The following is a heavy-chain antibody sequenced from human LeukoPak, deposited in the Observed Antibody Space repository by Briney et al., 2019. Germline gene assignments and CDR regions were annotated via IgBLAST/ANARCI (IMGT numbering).Heavy chain of an antibody. CDR2: LYYSGST. V-gene: IGHV4-39*02. CDR3: ARAKGYCSSTSCFYYFDY. CDR1: GGSISSSSYY. Sequence: SETLSLTCTVSGGSISSSSYYWGWIRQPPGKGLEWIGSLYYSGSTYYHPSLKSRVTISVDASKNQFSLKLTSVTAADTAVYYCARAKGYCSSTSCFYYFDYWGQGTLVTVSS. J-gene: IGHJ4*02. D-gene: IGHD2-2*01.